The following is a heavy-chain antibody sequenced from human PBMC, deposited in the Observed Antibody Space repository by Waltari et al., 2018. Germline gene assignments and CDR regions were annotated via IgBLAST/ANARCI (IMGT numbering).Heavy chain of an antibody. CDR2: IDSGSTYI. CDR1: GFPFSLYS. CDR3: ARPPLYVASAGSGDY. D-gene: IGHD2-15*01. J-gene: IGHJ4*02. V-gene: IGHV3-21*01. Sequence: EVLLVESGGGLVKPGGSLRLSCVVSGFPFSLYSMNWFRQAPGKGLEWVASIDSGSTYIHYGDSMKGRFTISRDNAKNSLYLQMNRLRPEDTAVYYCARPPLYVASAGSGDYWGRGTLVTV.